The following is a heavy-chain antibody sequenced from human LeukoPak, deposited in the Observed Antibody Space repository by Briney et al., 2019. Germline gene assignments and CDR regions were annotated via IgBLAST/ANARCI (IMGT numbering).Heavy chain of an antibody. V-gene: IGHV3-7*01. Sequence: GGSLRLSCVASGFTFSSYWMSWVRQAPGKGLEWVANIKQDGSEKYYVDSVKGRFTISRDNAKNSLYLQMNSLRAEDTAVYYCAREVMYHYYDSSGYSFDYWGQGTLVTVSS. CDR2: IKQDGSEK. J-gene: IGHJ4*02. CDR1: GFTFSSYW. CDR3: AREVMYHYYDSSGYSFDY. D-gene: IGHD3-22*01.